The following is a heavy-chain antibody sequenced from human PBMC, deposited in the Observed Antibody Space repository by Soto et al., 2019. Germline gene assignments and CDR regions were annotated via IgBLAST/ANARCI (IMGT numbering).Heavy chain of an antibody. CDR3: ATHLFYSYGFLGY. Sequence: PGGSLRLSCAASGFTFSSYSMNWVRQAPGKGLEWVSAISGSGGSTYYADSVKGRFTISRDNSKNTLYLQMNSLRAEDTAVYYCATHLFYSYGFLGYWGQGTLVTVSS. CDR2: ISGSGGST. CDR1: GFTFSSYS. D-gene: IGHD5-18*01. J-gene: IGHJ4*02. V-gene: IGHV3-23*01.